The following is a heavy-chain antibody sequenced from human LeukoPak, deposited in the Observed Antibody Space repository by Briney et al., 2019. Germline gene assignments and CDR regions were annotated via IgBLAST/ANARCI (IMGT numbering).Heavy chain of an antibody. CDR3: ARDLTYYYDSSGYYYSRGYFDY. CDR2: ISSSSSSM. D-gene: IGHD3-22*01. V-gene: IGHV3-48*02. CDR1: GFSFRSYS. J-gene: IGHJ4*02. Sequence: GGSLRLSCAASGFSFRSYSMNWVRQAPGKGLEWVSYISSSSSSMYYADSVKGRFTISRDDAKNSLYLQMNSLRDEDTAVYSCARDLTYYYDSSGYYYSRGYFDYWGQGTLVTVSS.